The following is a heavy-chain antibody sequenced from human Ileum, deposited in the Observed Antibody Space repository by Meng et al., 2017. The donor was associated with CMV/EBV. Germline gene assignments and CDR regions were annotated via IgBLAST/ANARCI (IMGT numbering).Heavy chain of an antibody. CDR3: TTRIRTTSDF. D-gene: IGHD1-14*01. V-gene: IGHV3-15*01. Sequence: CAASGVAFSDVWMNWVRQAPGKGLEWVGRVKSKRDGESTDYIAPVKGRFTISRDDSKNTVYLQMNSLRTEDTAIYYCTTRIRTTSDFWGQGTLVTVSS. J-gene: IGHJ4*02. CDR2: VKSKRDGEST. CDR1: GVAFSDVW.